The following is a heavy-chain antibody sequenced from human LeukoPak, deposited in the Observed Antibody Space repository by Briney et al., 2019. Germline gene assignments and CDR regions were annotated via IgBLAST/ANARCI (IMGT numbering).Heavy chain of an antibody. CDR1: GFTFSTYA. CDR2: ISYDGSNK. J-gene: IGHJ4*02. Sequence: QPGRSPRLSCAASGFTFSTYAMHWVRQGPGKGLEWVAVISYDGSNKYYADSVKGRFTISRANSKNTLYLQMSSLSAEDTAVYYCARTTTPHYYGSGSYALGYWGQGTLVTVPS. D-gene: IGHD3-10*01. CDR3: ARTTTPHYYGSGSYALGY. V-gene: IGHV3-30-3*01.